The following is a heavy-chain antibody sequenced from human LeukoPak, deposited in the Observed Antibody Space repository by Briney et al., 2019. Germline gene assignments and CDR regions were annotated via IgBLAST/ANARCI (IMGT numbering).Heavy chain of an antibody. CDR1: LFTSSADY. CDR3: TKEGGDYYDSSGYLDY. Sequence: GRPRLSCAVSLFTSSADYMSSIPQSPGKGVDAGSYITTSGGRMYSTESVKGRFTISRDNAKKSLYLQMNSLRAEDTAVYYCTKEGGDYYDSSGYLDYWGRGTLVTVSS. V-gene: IGHV3-11*04. D-gene: IGHD3-22*01. J-gene: IGHJ4*02. CDR2: ITTSGGRM.